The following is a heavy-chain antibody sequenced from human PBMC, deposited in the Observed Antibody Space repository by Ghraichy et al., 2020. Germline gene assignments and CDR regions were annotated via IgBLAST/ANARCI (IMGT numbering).Heavy chain of an antibody. D-gene: IGHD5-18*01. V-gene: IGHV1-69*02. Sequence: SVKVSCKASGGTFSSYTISWVRQAPGQGLEWMGRIIPILGIANYAQKFQGRVTITADKSTSTAYMELSSLRSEDTAVYYCAASPLTGDTAMAPYSFDYWGQGTLVTVSS. J-gene: IGHJ4*02. CDR1: GGTFSSYT. CDR2: IIPILGIA. CDR3: AASPLTGDTAMAPYSFDY.